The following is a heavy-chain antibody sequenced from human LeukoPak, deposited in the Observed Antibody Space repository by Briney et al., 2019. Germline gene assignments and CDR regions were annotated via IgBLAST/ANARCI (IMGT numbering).Heavy chain of an antibody. Sequence: PGGSLRLSCAASEFTFSSYAMSWVRQAPGKGLEWVSAISGSGGSTYYADSVKGRFTISRDNAKNSLYLQMNSLRAEDTAVYYCARVGHYDFNFDYWGQGTLVTVSS. CDR3: ARVGHYDFNFDY. CDR1: EFTFSSYA. D-gene: IGHD3-3*01. J-gene: IGHJ4*02. CDR2: ISGSGGST. V-gene: IGHV3-23*01.